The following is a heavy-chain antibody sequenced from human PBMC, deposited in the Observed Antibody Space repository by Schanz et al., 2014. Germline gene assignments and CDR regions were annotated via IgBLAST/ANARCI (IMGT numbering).Heavy chain of an antibody. CDR2: MYINSGST. D-gene: IGHD5-12*01. V-gene: IGHV3-53*01. CDR1: GFTVNTNY. Sequence: EVQLVESGGGLIQPGGSLRLSCAVSGFTVNTNYMSWVRQAPGKGLEWISSMYINSGSTQYADSVKGRFIISRDSSKNTLFLQMNSLRAEDTAVYFCARDGGRDGYNLAVDVWVHWTLVTVSS. CDR3: ARDGGRDGYNLAVDV. J-gene: IGHJ3*01.